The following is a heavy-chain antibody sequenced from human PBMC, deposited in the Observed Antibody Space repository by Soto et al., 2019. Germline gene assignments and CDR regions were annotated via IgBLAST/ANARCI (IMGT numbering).Heavy chain of an antibody. Sequence: QVQLVQSGGEVKKPGASVKVSCKASGYTFTSYGISWVRQAPGQGLEWMGRISAYNGNTNYAQKLQGRVTMTTDTSXSTAYXELRXLRSDDTAXXXCAXVVGALGHWFDPWGQGTLVTVSS. V-gene: IGHV1-18*01. D-gene: IGHD1-26*01. J-gene: IGHJ5*02. CDR3: AXVVGALGHWFDP. CDR2: ISAYNGNT. CDR1: GYTFTSYG.